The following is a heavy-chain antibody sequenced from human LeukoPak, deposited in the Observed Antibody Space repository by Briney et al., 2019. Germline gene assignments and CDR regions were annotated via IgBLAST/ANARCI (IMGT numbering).Heavy chain of an antibody. Sequence: PSETLSLTCTVSGGSISSYYWSWIRQPPGKGLEWIGYIYYSGSTNYNPSLKSRVTISVDTSKNQFSLKLSSVTAADTAVYYCARAPAYCGGDCPFDYWGQGTLVTVSS. J-gene: IGHJ4*02. CDR1: GGSISSYY. CDR3: ARAPAYCGGDCPFDY. CDR2: IYYSGST. V-gene: IGHV4-59*01. D-gene: IGHD2-21*02.